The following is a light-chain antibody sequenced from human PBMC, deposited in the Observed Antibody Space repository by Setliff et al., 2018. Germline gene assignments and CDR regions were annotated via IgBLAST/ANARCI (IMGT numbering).Light chain of an antibody. CDR2: AVS. J-gene: IGLJ1*01. V-gene: IGLV2-14*03. CDR3: SSYTSSSTYV. Sequence: QSALTQPASVSGSPGQSITISCSGTSSDVGSYDLVSWYQQHPGKAPKLIIYAVSDRPSGVSNRFSGSKSGNTASLTTSGLQTEDVADYYCSSYTSSSTYVFGTGTKV. CDR1: SSDVGSYDL.